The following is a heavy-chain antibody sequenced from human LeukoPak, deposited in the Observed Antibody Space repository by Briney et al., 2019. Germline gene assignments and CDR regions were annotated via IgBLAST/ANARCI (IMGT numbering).Heavy chain of an antibody. J-gene: IGHJ4*02. Sequence: PGGSLRLSCGASGFTFSSYGMHWVRQAPGKGLEWVAFIRYDGSNKYYADSVKGRFTISRDNSKNTLYLQMNSLRAEDTAVYYCAKDRAPIVVVPAAMDYWGQGTLVTVSS. CDR2: IRYDGSNK. CDR3: AKDRAPIVVVPAAMDY. CDR1: GFTFSSYG. V-gene: IGHV3-30*02. D-gene: IGHD2-2*01.